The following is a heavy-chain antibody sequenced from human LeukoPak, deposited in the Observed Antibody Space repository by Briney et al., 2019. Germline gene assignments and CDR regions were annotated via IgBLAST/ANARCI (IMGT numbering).Heavy chain of an antibody. D-gene: IGHD6-19*01. CDR3: AKARGSSGWYAMDV. J-gene: IGHJ6*02. CDR2: ISYDGSNK. CDR1: GFTFSSYG. Sequence: GGSLRLSCAASGFTFSSYGMHWVRQAPGKGLEWVAVISYDGSNKYYADSVKGRFTISRDNSKNTLYLQMNSLRAEDTAVYYCAKARGSSGWYAMDVWGQGTTVTVSS. V-gene: IGHV3-30*18.